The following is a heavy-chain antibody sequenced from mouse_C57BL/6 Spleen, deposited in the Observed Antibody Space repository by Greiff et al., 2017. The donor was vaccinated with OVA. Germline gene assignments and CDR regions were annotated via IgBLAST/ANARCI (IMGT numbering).Heavy chain of an antibody. Sequence: DVKLVESGEGLVKPGGSLKLSCAASGFTFSSYAMSWVRQTPEKRLEWVAYISSGGDYPSYADTVKGRFTLSRDNARNTLYLQMSSLKSEYTARYYWTRGPITTVVATGFDYWGQGTTLTVSS. D-gene: IGHD1-1*01. J-gene: IGHJ2*01. V-gene: IGHV5-9-1*02. CDR3: TRGPITTVVATGFDY. CDR2: ISSGGDYP. CDR1: GFTFSSYA.